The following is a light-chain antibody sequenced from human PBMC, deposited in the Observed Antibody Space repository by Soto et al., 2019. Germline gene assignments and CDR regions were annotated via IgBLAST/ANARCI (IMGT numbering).Light chain of an antibody. V-gene: IGKV1-27*01. CDR3: QKYNSAPRT. CDR2: AAS. J-gene: IGKJ5*01. CDR1: QGIRND. Sequence: DIPITQSPSSLAASVGDRVTITCRASQGIRNDLDWFQQKPGKAPKLLIYAASNLQSGVPSRFSGSGSGTDFTLTISSLQPEDVATYYCQKYNSAPRTFGQGTRLEIK.